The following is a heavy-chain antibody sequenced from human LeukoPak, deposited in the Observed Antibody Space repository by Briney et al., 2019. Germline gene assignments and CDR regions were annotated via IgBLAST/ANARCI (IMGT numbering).Heavy chain of an antibody. Sequence: SETLSLTCTVSGGSISSYYWSWIRQPPGKGLEWIGYIYYSGSTNYNPSLKSRVTISVDTSKNQFSLKLSSVTAADTAVYYCARGPIWFGEEGAFDIWGQGTMVTVFS. CDR3: ARGPIWFGEEGAFDI. CDR2: IYYSGST. CDR1: GGSISSYY. J-gene: IGHJ3*02. V-gene: IGHV4-59*01. D-gene: IGHD3-10*01.